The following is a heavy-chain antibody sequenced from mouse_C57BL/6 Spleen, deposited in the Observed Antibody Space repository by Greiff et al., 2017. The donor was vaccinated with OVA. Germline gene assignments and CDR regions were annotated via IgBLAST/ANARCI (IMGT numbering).Heavy chain of an antibody. Sequence: QVQLKQSGAELVRPGASVKLSCKASGYTFTDYYINWVKQRPGQGLEWIARIYPGSGNTYYNEKFKGKATLTAEKSSSTAYMQLSSLTSEDSAVYVCARDYGSPDWYFDVWGTGTTVTVSS. J-gene: IGHJ1*03. D-gene: IGHD1-1*01. CDR1: GYTFTDYY. CDR2: IYPGSGNT. V-gene: IGHV1-76*01. CDR3: ARDYGSPDWYFDV.